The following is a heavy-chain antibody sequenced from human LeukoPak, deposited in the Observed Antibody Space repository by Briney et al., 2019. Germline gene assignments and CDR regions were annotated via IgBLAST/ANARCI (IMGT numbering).Heavy chain of an antibody. CDR3: AKDRSSTWSFDY. CDR2: ISSDGNDK. Sequence: SEGSLRLSCAASGFTFSSCGMHWVRQAPGKGLEWVAVISSDGNDKHYTDSVKGRFTVSRDNSKNTVFLEIYSLRTEDTALYYCAKDRSSTWSFDYWGQGTLVTVSS. D-gene: IGHD6-13*01. J-gene: IGHJ4*02. V-gene: IGHV3-30*18. CDR1: GFTFSSCG.